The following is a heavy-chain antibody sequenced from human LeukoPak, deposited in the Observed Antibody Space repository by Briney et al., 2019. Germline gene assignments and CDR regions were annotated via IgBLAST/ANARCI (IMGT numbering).Heavy chain of an antibody. CDR3: TATARPGDY. D-gene: IGHD6-6*01. CDR2: IKSKTDGWTT. J-gene: IGHJ4*02. V-gene: IGHV3-15*01. Sequence: GGSLRLSCAASGFTFSNAWMSWVRQAPGKGLEWVGRIKSKTDGWTTDYAAPVKARFTISRDDSKNTLYLQMNSLKTEDTAVYYCTATARPGDYWGQGTLVTVSS. CDR1: GFTFSNAW.